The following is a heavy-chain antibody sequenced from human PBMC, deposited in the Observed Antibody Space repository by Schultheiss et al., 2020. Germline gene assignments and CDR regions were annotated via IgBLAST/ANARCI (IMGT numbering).Heavy chain of an antibody. D-gene: IGHD1-14*01. CDR3: TSQWDGRNQDY. CDR2: ISHDGGNEYNADSV. Sequence: GGSLRLSCAASGFTFSDYYMNWIRQAPGKGLQWVAVISHDGGNEYNADSVYYADSVKGRFAISRDNARNSLYLQMSSLTADDTAVYYCTSQWDGRNQDYWGQGTLVTVSS. V-gene: IGHV3-30*09. J-gene: IGHJ4*02. CDR1: GFTFSDYY.